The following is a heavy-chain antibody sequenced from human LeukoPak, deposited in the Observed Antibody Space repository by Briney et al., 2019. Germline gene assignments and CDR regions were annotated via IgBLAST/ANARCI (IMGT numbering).Heavy chain of an antibody. CDR2: INSDGSST. CDR3: ARSKGDCGGDCTYYFDY. J-gene: IGHJ4*02. V-gene: IGHV3-74*01. Sequence: GGSLRLSCAASGFTFSSYWMHWVRQAPGKGLVWVSRINSDGSSTSYADSVKGRFTISRDNAKNTLYLQMNSLRAEDTAVYYCARSKGDCGGDCTYYFDYWGQGTLITVSS. CDR1: GFTFSSYW. D-gene: IGHD2-21*02.